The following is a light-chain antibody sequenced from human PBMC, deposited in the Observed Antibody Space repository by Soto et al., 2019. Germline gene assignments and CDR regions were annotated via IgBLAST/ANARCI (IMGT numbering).Light chain of an antibody. J-gene: IGKJ5*01. CDR1: QSVSNK. CDR3: QQYNNWPPTT. CDR2: LAS. Sequence: EIVMTQSPATLSGSPGERATLSCRASQSVSNKLAWYQQKPGQAPRLLIYLASTRATGIPARFSGSGSGTEFTLTMSSLQSEDFAVYYCQQYNNWPPTTFGQGTRLEIK. V-gene: IGKV3D-15*01.